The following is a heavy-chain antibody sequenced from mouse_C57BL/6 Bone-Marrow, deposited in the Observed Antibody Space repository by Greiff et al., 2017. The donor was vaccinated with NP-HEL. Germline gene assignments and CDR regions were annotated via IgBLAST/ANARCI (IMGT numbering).Heavy chain of an antibody. CDR1: GYTFTDYN. CDR3: ARWGSKYAMDY. CDR2: INPNNGGT. J-gene: IGHJ4*01. Sequence: VQLKQSGPELVKPGASVKIPCKASGYTFTDYNMDWVKQSHGKSLEWIGDINPNNGGTIYNQKFKGKATLTVDKSSSTAYMELRSLTSEDTAVYYCARWGSKYAMDYWGQGTSVTVSS. V-gene: IGHV1-18*01. D-gene: IGHD2-5*01.